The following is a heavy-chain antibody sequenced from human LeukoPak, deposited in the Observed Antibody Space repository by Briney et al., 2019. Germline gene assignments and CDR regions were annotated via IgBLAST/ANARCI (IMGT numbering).Heavy chain of an antibody. CDR1: GGSVSSYY. V-gene: IGHV4-59*02. D-gene: IGHD5-18*01. CDR3: ARGDTAMVR. J-gene: IGHJ4*02. CDR2: IYYSGST. Sequence: SESLSLTCTVSGGSVSSYYWSWIRQPPGKGLEWIGYIYYSGSTNYNPSLKSRVTISVDTSKNQFSLKLSSVTAADTAVYYCARGDTAMVRWGQGTLVTVSS.